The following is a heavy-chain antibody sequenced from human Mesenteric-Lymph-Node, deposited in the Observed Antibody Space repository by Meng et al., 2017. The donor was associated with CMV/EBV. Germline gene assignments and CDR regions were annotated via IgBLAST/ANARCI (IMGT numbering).Heavy chain of an antibody. CDR1: GFSFSDYW. J-gene: IGHJ4*02. V-gene: IGHV3-7*01. CDR2: INQDGSGE. D-gene: IGHD2-2*01. CDR3: ARPPARRFDS. Sequence: GGSLRLSCAASGFSFSDYWMTWVRQAPGKGLEWVANINQDGSGEYYVDSVKGRFTVSRDNAKNSLYLEMNSLRAEDTAVYYCARPPARRFDSWGQGTLVTVSS.